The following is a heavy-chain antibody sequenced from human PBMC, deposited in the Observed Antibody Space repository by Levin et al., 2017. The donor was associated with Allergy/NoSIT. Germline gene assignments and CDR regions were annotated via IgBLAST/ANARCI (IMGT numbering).Heavy chain of an antibody. CDR1: GDRVSSNRAA. CDR3: ARGLRIAAAGPDAFDV. J-gene: IGHJ3*01. D-gene: IGHD6-13*01. CDR2: TLYRSKWYN. Sequence: SQTLSLTCAISGDRVSSNRAAWNWIRQSPSRGLEWLGRTLYRSKWYNDYAVSVKSRITINPDTSKNQLSLQLNSVTPEDTAVYYCARGLRIAAAGPDAFDVWGQGTMVSVSS. V-gene: IGHV6-1*01.